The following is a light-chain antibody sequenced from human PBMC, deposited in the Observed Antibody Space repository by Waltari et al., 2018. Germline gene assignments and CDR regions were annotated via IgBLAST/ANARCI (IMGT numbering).Light chain of an antibody. CDR2: DDS. Sequence: YVLTQPPSVSVAPGKTATIPRGGDDIGSKGVHRFQQKPGQAPALVIFDDSDRPPGIPDRFSGSNAGNTATLTIGRVEVGDEAHYYCQVWDSNTDHPVFGGGTELTVL. CDR1: DIGSKG. J-gene: IGLJ3*02. V-gene: IGLV3-21*04. CDR3: QVWDSNTDHPV.